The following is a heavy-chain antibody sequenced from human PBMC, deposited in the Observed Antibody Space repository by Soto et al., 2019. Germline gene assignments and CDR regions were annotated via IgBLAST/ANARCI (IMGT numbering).Heavy chain of an antibody. V-gene: IGHV5-51*01. CDR3: ARQFYYDSSGYPPYYYYGMDV. Sequence: GESLKISCKGSGYSFTSYWIGWVRQMPGKGLEWMGIIYPGDSDTRYSPSFQGQVTISADKSISTAYLQWSSLKASDTAMYYCARQFYYDSSGYPPYYYYGMDVWGQGTTVTVFS. J-gene: IGHJ6*02. D-gene: IGHD3-22*01. CDR2: IYPGDSDT. CDR1: GYSFTSYW.